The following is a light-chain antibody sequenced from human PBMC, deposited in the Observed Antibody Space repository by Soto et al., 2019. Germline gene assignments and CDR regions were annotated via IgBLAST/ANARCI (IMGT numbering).Light chain of an antibody. J-gene: IGLJ3*02. CDR1: NSNIGNSF. CDR2: ENN. CDR3: AAWDSSLSAGV. V-gene: IGLV1-51*02. Sequence: QSVLTQPPSVSAAPGQKVTISCSGSNSNIGNSFVSWYQQLPGTAPKLLIHENNKRPSGIPDRFSGSKSGTSATLGIAGLQTGDEADYYCAAWDSSLSAGVFGGGTKLTVL.